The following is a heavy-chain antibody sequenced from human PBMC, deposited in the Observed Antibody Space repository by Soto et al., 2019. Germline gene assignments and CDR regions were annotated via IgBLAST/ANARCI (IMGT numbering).Heavy chain of an antibody. V-gene: IGHV3-21*01. CDR3: ARDRLWFGELFPAGD. CDR1: GFTFSSYS. Sequence: EVQLVESGGGLVKPGGSLRLSCAASGFTFSSYSMNWVRQAPGKGLEWVSSISSSSSYIYYADSVKGRFTISRDNAKNSLYLQMNSLRAEDTAVYYCARDRLWFGELFPAGDWGQGTLVTVSS. J-gene: IGHJ4*02. D-gene: IGHD3-10*01. CDR2: ISSSSSYI.